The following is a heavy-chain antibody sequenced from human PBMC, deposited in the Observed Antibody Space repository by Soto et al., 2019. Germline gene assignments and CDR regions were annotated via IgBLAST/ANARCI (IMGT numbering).Heavy chain of an antibody. CDR1: GYTFTSYA. CDR2: INAGNANT. J-gene: IGHJ4*02. Sequence: QVQLVQSGAEVKKPGASVKVSCKASGYTFTSYAMHWVRQAPGQRLEWMGWINAGNANTKYSQKFQGRVTITRDTSASTAYMELSSLRSEDTAVYYCARAPGAAIDYWGQGTLGTVSS. CDR3: ARAPGAAIDY. V-gene: IGHV1-3*01.